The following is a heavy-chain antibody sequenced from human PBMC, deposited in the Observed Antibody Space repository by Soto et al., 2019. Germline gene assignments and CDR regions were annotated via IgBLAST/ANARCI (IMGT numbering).Heavy chain of an antibody. CDR1: GFTFDNYG. V-gene: IGHV3-33*01. CDR2: ISYDDSYR. CDR3: AGGDYGDSIDS. J-gene: IGHJ4*02. D-gene: IGHD4-17*01. Sequence: QVHLVESGGGVVQPGKSLRLSCAASGFTFDNYGMLWVRQAPGKGLEWVALISYDDSYRYYTNSVRGRFTISRDNSKNMVFLHMNSLQGDDTALYYCAGGDYGDSIDSWGQGTLVTVSS.